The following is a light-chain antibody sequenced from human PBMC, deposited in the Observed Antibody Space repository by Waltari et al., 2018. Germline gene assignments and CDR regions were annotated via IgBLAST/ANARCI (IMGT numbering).Light chain of an antibody. CDR1: QDIRNY. CDR3: QQHYNLPLT. CDR2: DAS. V-gene: IGKV1-33*01. Sequence: DIQMTQSPSSLSASVGDRVTITCQASQDIRNYLNCYQHKPGKAPKLLIYDASTLEAGVPSRFSGSGSGTYFTFTISSLQPEDVATYYCQQHYNLPLTFGGGTKVEI. J-gene: IGKJ4*01.